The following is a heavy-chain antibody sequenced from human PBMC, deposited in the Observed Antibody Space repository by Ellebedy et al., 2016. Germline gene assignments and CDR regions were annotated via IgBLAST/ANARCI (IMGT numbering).Heavy chain of an antibody. Sequence: ASVKVSCKASGYTFTDNYIHWVRQAPGQGLEWMGWIHPNSGATKYAQKVEGWVTMTRDTSISTVYMELSRSRSDDTAVYYCARAGLEPRSVDYYFYGLDVWGQGTAVTVSS. CDR3: ARAGLEPRSVDYYFYGLDV. D-gene: IGHD1-1*01. J-gene: IGHJ6*02. CDR2: IHPNSGAT. V-gene: IGHV1-2*04. CDR1: GYTFTDNY.